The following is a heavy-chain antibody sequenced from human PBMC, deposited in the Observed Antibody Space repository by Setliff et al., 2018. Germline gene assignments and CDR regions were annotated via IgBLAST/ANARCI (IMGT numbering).Heavy chain of an antibody. D-gene: IGHD3-3*01. CDR3: ARMSGFQYIDV. Sequence: TLSLTCTVSGDSISSRRNYWGWFRQPAGKELEWIGQIYTSWSTNYNPSLKSRVTISLDTSKNQSSLSLTSVTAEDTAVYYCARMSGFQYIDVWDKGTTVTVSS. V-gene: IGHV4-61*09. CDR2: IYTSWST. CDR1: GDSISSRRNY. J-gene: IGHJ6*03.